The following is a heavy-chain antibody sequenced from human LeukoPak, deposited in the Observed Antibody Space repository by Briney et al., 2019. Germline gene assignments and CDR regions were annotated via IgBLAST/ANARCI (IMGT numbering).Heavy chain of an antibody. V-gene: IGHV4-38-2*01. D-gene: IGHD2-2*01. J-gene: IGHJ3*02. CDR1: GYSISSGYY. Sequence: PSETLSLTCAVSGYSISSGYYWGWIRQPPGKGLEWIGSIYHSGSTYYNPSLKGRVTISVDTSKNQFSLKLSSVTAADTAVYYCARRNVVVPAAINAFDIWGQGTMVTVSS. CDR3: ARRNVVVPAAINAFDI. CDR2: IYHSGST.